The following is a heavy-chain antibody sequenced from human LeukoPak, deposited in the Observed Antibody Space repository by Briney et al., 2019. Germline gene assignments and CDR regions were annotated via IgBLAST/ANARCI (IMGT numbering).Heavy chain of an antibody. CDR1: GFTFRSHA. CDR3: AADHDYIYSYDSYGPLDF. V-gene: IGHV3-23*01. D-gene: IGHD5-24*01. J-gene: IGHJ4*02. Sequence: GGSLRLSCAASGFTFRSHAMSWVRRAPGRGLEWVSAIRGDGATMFYADSVKGRITVSRDNSKNTLYLQFNSLRVDDTAVYYCAADHDYIYSYDSYGPLDFWGQGTLVTVSS. CDR2: IRGDGATM.